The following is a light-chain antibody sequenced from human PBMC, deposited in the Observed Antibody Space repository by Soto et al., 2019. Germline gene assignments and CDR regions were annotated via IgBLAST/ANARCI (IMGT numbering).Light chain of an antibody. Sequence: NFMLTQPHSVSESPGKTVTISCTRSSGSIASNYVQWYQQRPGSAPTPVIYEDNERPSGVPDRFSGSIDSSSNSASLTISGLKTDDEADYYCQSYDNNNVVFGGGTKLTVL. CDR2: EDN. CDR1: SGSIASNY. J-gene: IGLJ3*02. V-gene: IGLV6-57*04. CDR3: QSYDNNNVV.